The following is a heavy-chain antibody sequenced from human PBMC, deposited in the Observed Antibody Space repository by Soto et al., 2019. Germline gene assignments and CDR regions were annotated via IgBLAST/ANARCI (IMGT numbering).Heavy chain of an antibody. CDR2: INHSGST. Sequence: KPSETLSLTCAVYGGSFSGYYWSWIRQPPGKGLEWIGEINHSGSTNYNPSLKSRVTISVDTSKNQFSLKLSSVTAADTAVYYCASGNYYDSRTLDYWGQGTLVTVSS. V-gene: IGHV4-34*01. J-gene: IGHJ4*02. D-gene: IGHD3-22*01. CDR3: ASGNYYDSRTLDY. CDR1: GGSFSGYY.